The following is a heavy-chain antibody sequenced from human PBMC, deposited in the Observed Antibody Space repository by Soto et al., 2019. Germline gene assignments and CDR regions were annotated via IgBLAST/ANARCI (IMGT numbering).Heavy chain of an antibody. CDR3: ARGEQYSGRIFDN. V-gene: IGHV6-1*01. Sequence: SHPVSLTCAITGDSVSSNRAGWSWVRQSPSRGLEWLGRTYYRSKWYYEYAVSVRGRITINPDTSKNQYSLQLNSVTPEDTAVYFCARGEQYSGRIFDNWGQGTLVTVSS. CDR2: TYYRSKWYY. CDR1: GDSVSSNRAG. J-gene: IGHJ4*02. D-gene: IGHD1-26*01.